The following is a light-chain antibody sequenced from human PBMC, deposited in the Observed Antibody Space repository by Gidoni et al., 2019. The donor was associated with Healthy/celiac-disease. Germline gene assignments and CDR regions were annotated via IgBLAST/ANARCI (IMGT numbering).Light chain of an antibody. CDR1: QDISNY. CDR3: QQYDNLPPLT. CDR2: DAS. Sequence: DIQMTQSPSSLSASVGARVTITCQASQDISNYLNWYQQKPGKAPKLLIYDASNLETGVPSRLSGSGSGTDFTFTISSLQPEDIATYYCQQYDNLPPLTFXGXTKVEIK. J-gene: IGKJ4*01. V-gene: IGKV1-33*01.